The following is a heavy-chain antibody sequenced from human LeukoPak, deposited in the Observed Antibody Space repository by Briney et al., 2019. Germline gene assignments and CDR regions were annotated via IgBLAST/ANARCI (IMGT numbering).Heavy chain of an antibody. V-gene: IGHV4-34*01. D-gene: IGHD2-2*01. CDR2: IIHSGRT. CDR1: GGSISSYY. Sequence: SETLSLTCTVSGGSISSYYWSWIRQTPGKGLEWIGEIIHSGRTNYKSSLKSRVTISLDTSKNQFSLKLSSVTAADTAVYYCARGHLVVVPSAQRAYSYMDVWGNGTTVTVSS. CDR3: ARGHLVVVPSAQRAYSYMDV. J-gene: IGHJ6*03.